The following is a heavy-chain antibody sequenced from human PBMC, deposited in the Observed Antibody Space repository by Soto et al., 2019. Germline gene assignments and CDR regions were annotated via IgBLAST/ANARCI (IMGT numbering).Heavy chain of an antibody. CDR2: VGGGGDNT. D-gene: IGHD3-10*01. CDR3: AKRDSGSGRSPPLINY. Sequence: EVQLLESGGGLEQPGGSLRLSCAASGFTFSSYSMNWVRQAPGKGLEWVAGVGGGGDNTFYADSVKGRFTISRDDSQNKLHLQMNSLRAEDTGVYFCAKRDSGSGRSPPLINYGGQGTLVTVSS. J-gene: IGHJ4*02. V-gene: IGHV3-23*01. CDR1: GFTFSSYS.